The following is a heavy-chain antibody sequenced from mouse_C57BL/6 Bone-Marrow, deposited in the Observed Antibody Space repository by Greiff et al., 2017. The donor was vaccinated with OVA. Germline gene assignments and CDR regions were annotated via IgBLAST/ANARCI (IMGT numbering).Heavy chain of an antibody. CDR3: ARGDCYYSGYAMDY. CDR1: GYSITSGYD. CDR2: ISYSGST. D-gene: IGHD2-3*01. V-gene: IGHV3-1*01. J-gene: IGHJ4*01. Sequence: DVMLVESGPGMVKPSQSLSLTCTVTGYSITSGYDWHWIRHFPGNKLEWMGYISYSGSTNYNPSLKSRISITHDTSKNHFFLKLNSVTTEDTATYYCARGDCYYSGYAMDYWGQGTSVTVSS.